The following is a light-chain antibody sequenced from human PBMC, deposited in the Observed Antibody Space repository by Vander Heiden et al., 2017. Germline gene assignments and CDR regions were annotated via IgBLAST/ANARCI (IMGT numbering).Light chain of an antibody. CDR3: QQYNSWT. Sequence: DIQMTQSPSTLSASVGDRDTITCRASQSISNWVAWYQQKPGKSHKVLIYKASSLESGVPSRFSGSGSGTEFTLTISSLQPDDFATYYCQQYNSWTFGQGTKVE. V-gene: IGKV1-5*03. CDR2: KAS. J-gene: IGKJ1*01. CDR1: QSISNW.